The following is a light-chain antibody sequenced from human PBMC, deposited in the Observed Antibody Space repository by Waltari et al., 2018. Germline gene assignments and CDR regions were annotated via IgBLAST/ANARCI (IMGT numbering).Light chain of an antibody. CDR1: QSVGSY. CDR3: QQRSNWTPHT. CDR2: DAS. J-gene: IGKJ2*01. Sequence: EIVLTQSPATLSLSPGDTATLPCRASQSVGSYLAWYQQKPGQPPRLLTYDASNRATGVPARFRASGSGTDFTLTISSLEAEDFAVYFCQQRSNWTPHTFGQGARLEIK. V-gene: IGKV3-11*01.